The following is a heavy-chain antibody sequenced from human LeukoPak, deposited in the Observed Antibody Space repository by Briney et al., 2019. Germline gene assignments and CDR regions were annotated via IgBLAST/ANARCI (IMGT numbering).Heavy chain of an antibody. CDR2: ISSNSANT. Sequence: PGGSLRLSWAASGFIFYTYGMSWGRQAPGKGLGWVSSISSNSANTYYADSVKGRFTISRDNSKNTLYLQMNSLRAEDTAVYYCAKDGTGCGGDCYSDYWGQGTLVTVSS. V-gene: IGHV3-23*01. CDR3: AKDGTGCGGDCYSDY. D-gene: IGHD2-21*02. J-gene: IGHJ4*02. CDR1: GFIFYTYG.